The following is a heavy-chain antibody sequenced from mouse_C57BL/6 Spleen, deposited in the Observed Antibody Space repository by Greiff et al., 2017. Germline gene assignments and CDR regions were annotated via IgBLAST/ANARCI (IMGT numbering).Heavy chain of an antibody. D-gene: IGHD2-3*01. Sequence: ESGPGLVKPSQSLSLTCSVTGYSITSGYYWNWIRQFPGNKLEWMGYISYDGSNNYNPSLKNRISITRDTSKNQFFLKLNSVTTEDTATYYCARERAYYDGYLDYWGQGTTLTVSS. J-gene: IGHJ2*01. V-gene: IGHV3-6*01. CDR2: ISYDGSN. CDR3: ARERAYYDGYLDY. CDR1: GYSITSGYY.